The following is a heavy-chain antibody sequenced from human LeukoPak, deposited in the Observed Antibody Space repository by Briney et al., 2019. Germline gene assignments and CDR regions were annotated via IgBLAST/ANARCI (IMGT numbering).Heavy chain of an antibody. Sequence: GGSLRLSCAASGFTFSTYWMTWVRQAPGKGLEWVANIKQDGSAKYYVDSLRGRFSISRDNVKNSLFLQMNSLSAEDTAVYYCARCPYDSTGHYSVPSHLDYWGQGTLVTVSS. CDR3: ARCPYDSTGHYSVPSHLDY. J-gene: IGHJ4*02. V-gene: IGHV3-7*01. D-gene: IGHD3-22*01. CDR2: IKQDGSAK. CDR1: GFTFSTYW.